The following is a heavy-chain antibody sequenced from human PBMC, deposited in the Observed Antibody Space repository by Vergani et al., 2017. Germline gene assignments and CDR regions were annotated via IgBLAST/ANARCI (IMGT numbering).Heavy chain of an antibody. CDR3: ARARCIETCYMSNWLDS. Sequence: VHLAESGGGFFQPGGSLRLSCSASGFSFTSYWMHWVRQVPGKGLLWVSRIKSDGSITAYADYVKGRFTISRDNAQNTLYLQMNSLRVEDTGVYYCARARCIETCYMSNWLDSWGQGTLVTVSS. CDR2: IKSDGSIT. J-gene: IGHJ5*01. V-gene: IGHV3-74*03. CDR1: GFSFTSYW. D-gene: IGHD3-9*01.